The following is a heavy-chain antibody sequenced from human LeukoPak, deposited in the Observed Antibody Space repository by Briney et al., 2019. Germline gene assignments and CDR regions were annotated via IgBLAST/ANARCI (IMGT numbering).Heavy chain of an antibody. Sequence: ASVKVSCKASGYTFTDYYMHWVRQAPGRDLEWMGWINPYTGGTNHAQKFQGRVTMPRDSSISTAYMELSSLTSDDTAVYYCARERGVQLERKLDHWGQGTLVTVSS. J-gene: IGHJ4*02. CDR1: GYTFTDYY. D-gene: IGHD1-1*01. CDR2: INPYTGGT. V-gene: IGHV1-2*02. CDR3: ARERGVQLERKLDH.